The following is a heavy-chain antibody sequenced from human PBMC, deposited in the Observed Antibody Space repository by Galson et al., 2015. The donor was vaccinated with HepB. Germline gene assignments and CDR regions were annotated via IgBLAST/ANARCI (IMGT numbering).Heavy chain of an antibody. D-gene: IGHD4-11*01. Sequence: SLRLSCAASGFTFSSYAMHWVRQAPGKGLEWVAVISYDGSNKYYADSVKGRFTISRDNSKNTLYLQMNSLGAEDTAVYYCARSTVTVYYYYGMDVWGQGTTVTVSS. J-gene: IGHJ6*02. V-gene: IGHV3-30-3*01. CDR1: GFTFSSYA. CDR3: ARSTVTVYYYYGMDV. CDR2: ISYDGSNK.